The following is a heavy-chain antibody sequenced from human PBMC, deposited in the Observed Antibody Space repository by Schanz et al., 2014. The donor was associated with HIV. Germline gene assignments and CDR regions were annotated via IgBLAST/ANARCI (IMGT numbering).Heavy chain of an antibody. D-gene: IGHD5-12*01. CDR3: ARGRDIVSSNPYFYYGVEV. CDR2: IHEGGSDT. Sequence: EVQLVESGGGLVQPGGSLRLSCAASGFTFSGYWMNWIRQAPGKGLEWVANIHEGGSDTHYVDSVKGRFTISRDNAKNAVYLQMNSLRVEDTSVYYCARGRDIVSSNPYFYYGVEVWGQGTTVTVSS. CDR1: GFTFSGYW. J-gene: IGHJ6*02. V-gene: IGHV3-7*01.